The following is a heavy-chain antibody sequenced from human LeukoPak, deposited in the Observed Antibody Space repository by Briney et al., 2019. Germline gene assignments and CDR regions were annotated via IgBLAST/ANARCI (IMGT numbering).Heavy chain of an antibody. J-gene: IGHJ4*02. Sequence: SETLSLTCSVSGDSITSSSYYWAWIRQPPGKGLEWIGSVFQSVAVYYNPSLRSRVTMSIDTSKNQCSLKLRSVTAADTAVYYCAREYYGTFEYWGQGTLVPVSS. CDR3: AREYYGTFEY. CDR2: VFQSVAV. D-gene: IGHD3-16*01. V-gene: IGHV4-39*02. CDR1: GDSITSSSYY.